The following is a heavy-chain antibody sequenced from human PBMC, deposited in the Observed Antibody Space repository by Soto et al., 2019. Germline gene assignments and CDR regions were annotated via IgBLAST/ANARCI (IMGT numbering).Heavy chain of an antibody. CDR1: GFTFCSYA. V-gene: IGHV3-30-3*01. D-gene: IGHD2-2*01. CDR3: ARDHIVLVPAATDYYYYGMDV. Sequence: GGSPKLSCAAYGFTFCSYAMHWARQAPGKGLEWVAVISYDGSNKYYADSVKGRFTISRDNSKNTLYLQMNSLRAEDTAVYYCARDHIVLVPAATDYYYYGMDVWGQGT. J-gene: IGHJ6*02. CDR2: ISYDGSNK.